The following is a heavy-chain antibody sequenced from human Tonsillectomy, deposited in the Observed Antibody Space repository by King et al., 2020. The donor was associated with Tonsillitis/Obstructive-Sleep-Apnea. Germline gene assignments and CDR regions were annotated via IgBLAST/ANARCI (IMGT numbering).Heavy chain of an antibody. V-gene: IGHV3-30*18. CDR2: ISYDGSNK. D-gene: IGHD3-9*01. CDR3: AKGFQSGFDLLYLFDY. J-gene: IGHJ4*02. Sequence: VQLVESGGGVVQPGRSLRLSCAASGFTFSSYGMHWVRQAPGKGLEWVAVISYDGSNKYYADSVKGRFTISRDNSKNTLYLQMNSLRAEDTAVYYCAKGFQSGFDLLYLFDYWGQGTLVTVSS. CDR1: GFTFSSYG.